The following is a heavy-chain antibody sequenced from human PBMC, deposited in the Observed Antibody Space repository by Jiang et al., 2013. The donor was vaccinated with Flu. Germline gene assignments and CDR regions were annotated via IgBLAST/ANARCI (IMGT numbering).Heavy chain of an antibody. Sequence: GPGLVKPSETLSLTCTVSGGSISSYYWSWIRQPPGKGLEWIGYIYYSGSTDYNPSLKSRVTISVDTSKNQFSLKLSSVTAADTAVYYCARDRYGDDYYYYGMDVWGQGTTVTVSS. CDR1: GGSISSYY. J-gene: IGHJ6*02. V-gene: IGHV4-59*01. D-gene: IGHD5-18*01. CDR3: ARDRYGDDYYYYGMDV. CDR2: IYYSGST.